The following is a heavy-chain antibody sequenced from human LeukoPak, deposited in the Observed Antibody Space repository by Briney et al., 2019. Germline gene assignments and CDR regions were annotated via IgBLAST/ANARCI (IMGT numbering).Heavy chain of an antibody. CDR1: GYTFSGNY. V-gene: IGHV1-2*02. J-gene: IGHJ3*02. Sequence: ASVKLSFKASGYTFSGNYMHWVRQAPGQGLEWMACINPNTGDTNYPQKFQGRVTMTRDTSIRTVYMELTRVTSDDTAVYYCARAGSVWGSYRHDAFDIWGQGTMVTVSS. CDR2: INPNTGDT. D-gene: IGHD3-16*02. CDR3: ARAGSVWGSYRHDAFDI.